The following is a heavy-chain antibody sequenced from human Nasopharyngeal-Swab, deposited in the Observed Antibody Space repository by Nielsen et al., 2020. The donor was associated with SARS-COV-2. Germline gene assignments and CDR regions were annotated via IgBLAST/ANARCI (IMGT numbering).Heavy chain of an antibody. J-gene: IGHJ4*02. CDR1: GRSISGSDW. CDR3: ASSSPEKSGHDS. V-gene: IGHV4-4*01. D-gene: IGHD1-26*01. Sequence: GSLRLSCAVSGRSISGSDWWSWVRQPPGKGLEWIGETSPDGGTNYNPSLKGRVIVSVDRSKNHFSLSLTSVTAADTAVYSCASSSPEKSGHDSWGQGTLVTVSS. CDR2: TSPDGGT.